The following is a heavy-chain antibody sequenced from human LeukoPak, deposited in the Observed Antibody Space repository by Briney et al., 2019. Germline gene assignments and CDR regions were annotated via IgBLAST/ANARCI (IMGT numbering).Heavy chain of an antibody. D-gene: IGHD2-21*02. CDR3: ASYCGGDCYSWGAFDI. CDR1: GGSISSGNW. Sequence: PSETLSLTCAVSGGSISSGNWWSWVRQPPGKGLEWIGEIYHSGSTNYNPSLKSRVTISVDKSKNQFSLKLSSVTAADTAVYYCASYCGGDCYSWGAFDIWGQGTMVTVSS. J-gene: IGHJ3*02. V-gene: IGHV4-4*02. CDR2: IYHSGST.